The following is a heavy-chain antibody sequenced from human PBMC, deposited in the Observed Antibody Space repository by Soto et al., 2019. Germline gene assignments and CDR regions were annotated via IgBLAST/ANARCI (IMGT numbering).Heavy chain of an antibody. CDR1: GFTFSSYA. Sequence: QVQLVESGGGVVHPGRSLRLSCAASGFTFSSYAMHWVRQAPGKGLEWVALISYDGSNKFYADSVKGRFTISRDNSKNTLYLQMNSLRAEDTAVYYCARSIHHTVTSPLDCWGQGTLVTVSS. D-gene: IGHD4-4*01. V-gene: IGHV3-30-3*01. CDR3: ARSIHHTVTSPLDC. J-gene: IGHJ4*02. CDR2: ISYDGSNK.